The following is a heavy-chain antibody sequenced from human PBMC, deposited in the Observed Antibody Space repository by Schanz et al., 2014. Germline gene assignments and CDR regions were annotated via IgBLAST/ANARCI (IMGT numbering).Heavy chain of an antibody. D-gene: IGHD1-26*01. CDR2: ISGSGGDT. J-gene: IGHJ4*02. Sequence: EVQLLESGGGLVQPGGSLRLSCAASGFSFSIFAMTWVRQAPGQGLEWVSTISGSGGDTYPADSVKGRFTISRDNSNNTLYLQKNNLRAEDTSVYYCARDRVGASSYFDYWGQGTLVTVSS. V-gene: IGHV3-23*01. CDR1: GFSFSIFA. CDR3: ARDRVGASSYFDY.